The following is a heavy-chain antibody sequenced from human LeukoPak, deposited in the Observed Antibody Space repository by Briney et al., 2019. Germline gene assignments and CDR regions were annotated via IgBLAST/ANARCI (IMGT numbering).Heavy chain of an antibody. CDR2: IYPGESDT. V-gene: IGHV5-51*01. CDR1: WITFTTYW. J-gene: IGHJ4*02. D-gene: IGHD2-15*01. CDR3: ARRAYLSGGTCYYFGF. Sequence: AGESLKIYCKGSWITFTTYWIGWVPQVPGKGLEWMGNIYPGESDTRYSPSFQGQVTISADKSISTAYLQWSSLKASDTAMYYSARRAYLSGGTCYYFGFGGQGTLVTVSS.